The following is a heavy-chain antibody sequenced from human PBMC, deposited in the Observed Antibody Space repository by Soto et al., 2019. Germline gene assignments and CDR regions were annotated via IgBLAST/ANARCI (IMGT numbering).Heavy chain of an antibody. J-gene: IGHJ4*02. CDR2: IWVDGSYK. D-gene: IGHD6-19*01. CDR1: GFTFSSYG. Sequence: QVQLVESGGGVVQPGRSLRLSCGASGFTFSSYGMHWVRQAPGKGLEWVAVIWVDGSYKYYADSVKGRFTISRDNSQNTMYMQMNSLRAEDTAVYYCARDRYSSGWYDLDYWGQGTLVTVSS. CDR3: ARDRYSSGWYDLDY. V-gene: IGHV3-33*01.